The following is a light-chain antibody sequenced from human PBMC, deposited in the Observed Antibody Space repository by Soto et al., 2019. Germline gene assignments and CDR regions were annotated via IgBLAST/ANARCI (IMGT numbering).Light chain of an antibody. V-gene: IGLV7-46*01. CDR2: DTT. J-gene: IGLJ1*01. Sequence: QAVLTQEPSLTESPGGPVTLTCGTSTGAVTNGHYPYWFQQKPGQAPRTLIYDTTNRHSWTPARFAGSLLGGKAALTLSGAQPEDEAEYYCLLSYNGPYVFGTGTKVTV. CDR1: TGAVTNGHY. CDR3: LLSYNGPYV.